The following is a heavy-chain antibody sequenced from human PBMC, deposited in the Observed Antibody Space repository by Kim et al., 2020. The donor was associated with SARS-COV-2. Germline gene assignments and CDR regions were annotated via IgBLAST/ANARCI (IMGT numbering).Heavy chain of an antibody. D-gene: IGHD5-12*01. CDR1: GFTFTSYG. V-gene: IGHV3-23*01. CDR3: AKGLRPYRLHPFY. Sequence: GGSLRLSCAASGFTFTSYGMSWVRQAPGKGLEWVSAISGTGDITYYADSAKGRFTISRDNSQNTLFLQMNSLRADDTAVYFCAKGLRPYRLHPFYWGQGTLVTVSS. CDR2: ISGTGDIT. J-gene: IGHJ4*02.